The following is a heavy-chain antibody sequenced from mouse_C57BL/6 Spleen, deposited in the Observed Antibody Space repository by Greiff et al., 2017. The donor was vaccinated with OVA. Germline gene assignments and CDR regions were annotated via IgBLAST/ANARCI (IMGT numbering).Heavy chain of an antibody. J-gene: IGHJ1*03. CDR3: ARYYYGSSYLYWYFDV. CDR1: GFSLTSYA. CDR2: IWTGGGT. V-gene: IGHV2-9-1*01. D-gene: IGHD1-1*01. Sequence: VQLQQSGPGLVAPSQSLSITCTVSGFSLTSYAISWVRQPPGEGLEWLGVIWTGGGTNYNSALKSRLSISKDNSKSQVFLKMNSLQTDDTARYYCARYYYGSSYLYWYFDVWGTGTTVTVSS.